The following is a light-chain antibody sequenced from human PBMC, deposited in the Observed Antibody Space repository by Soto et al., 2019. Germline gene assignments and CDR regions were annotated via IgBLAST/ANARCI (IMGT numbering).Light chain of an antibody. Sequence: QSALTQPASVSGSPGQSITISCTGTSSDIGAYNFVSWYQQHPGKAPKVMLYDVNIRPSGVSNRFSGSKSGNTASLTISGLQAEDEADYYCTSWTTSTTMIFGGGTKLTLL. CDR2: DVN. CDR1: SSDIGAYNF. CDR3: TSWTTSTTMI. V-gene: IGLV2-14*03. J-gene: IGLJ2*01.